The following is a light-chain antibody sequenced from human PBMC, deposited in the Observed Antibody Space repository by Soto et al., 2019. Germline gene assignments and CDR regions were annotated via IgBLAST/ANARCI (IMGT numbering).Light chain of an antibody. CDR1: QSISSW. CDR3: QQYSSYWT. CDR2: DAS. Sequence: DIQITHSPATLSASVRDRVTITCRASQSISSWLAWYQQKPGKAPKLLIYDASSLESGVPSRFSGSGSGTEFTLTISSLQPDDFATYYCQQYSSYWTFGQGTKVDIK. J-gene: IGKJ1*01. V-gene: IGKV1-5*01.